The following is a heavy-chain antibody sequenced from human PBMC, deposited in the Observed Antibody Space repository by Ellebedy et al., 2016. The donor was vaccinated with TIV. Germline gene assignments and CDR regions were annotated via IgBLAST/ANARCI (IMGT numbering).Heavy chain of an antibody. CDR1: GGSFSGYY. Sequence: MPSETLSLTCAVYGGSFSGYYWSWIRQPPGKGLEWIGYIYYTGSTNYNPSLKSRLTISVDTSKNQFSLKLSSVTAADTAVYYCASGPNQYFFDYWGQGTLVTVSS. J-gene: IGHJ4*02. CDR2: IYYTGST. V-gene: IGHV4-59*01. CDR3: ASGPNQYFFDY.